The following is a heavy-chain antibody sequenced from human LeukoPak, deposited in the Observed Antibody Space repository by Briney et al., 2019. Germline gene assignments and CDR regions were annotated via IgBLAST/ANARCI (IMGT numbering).Heavy chain of an antibody. D-gene: IGHD2-15*01. V-gene: IGHV3-20*04. J-gene: IGHJ6*03. CDR3: ARGSGITVSLSKYYYYYMDV. CDR2: INWNGGST. CDR1: GFTFDDYG. Sequence: PGGSLRLSCIASGFTFDDYGMTWVRQAPGKGLEWVSGINWNGGSTGYADSVKGRFTVSRDNAKNSLYLQMSSLRVEDTALYYCARGSGITVSLSKYYYYYMDVWGKGTTVTVSS.